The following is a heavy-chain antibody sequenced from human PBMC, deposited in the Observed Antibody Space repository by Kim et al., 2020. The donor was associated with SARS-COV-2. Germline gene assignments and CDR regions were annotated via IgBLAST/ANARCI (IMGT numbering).Heavy chain of an antibody. CDR2: INPSGGST. CDR1: GYTFTSYY. Sequence: ASVKVSCKASGYTFTSYYMHWVRQAPGQGLEWMGIINPSGGSTSYAQKFQGRVTMTRDTSTSTVYMELSSLRSEDTAVYYCAREIRDGSGFDAFDIWGQGTMVTVSS. V-gene: IGHV1-46*01. CDR3: AREIRDGSGFDAFDI. D-gene: IGHD3-10*01. J-gene: IGHJ3*02.